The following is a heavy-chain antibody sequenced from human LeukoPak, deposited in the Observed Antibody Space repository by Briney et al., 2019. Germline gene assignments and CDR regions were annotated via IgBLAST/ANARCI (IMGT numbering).Heavy chain of an antibody. V-gene: IGHV4-39*01. CDR2: IYYSGST. J-gene: IGHJ5*02. Sequence: SETLSLTCTVSGGSISSSSYYWGWIRQPPGKGLEWIGSIYYSGSTYYNPSLKSRVTISVDTSKNQFSLKLSSVTAADTAVYYCARQAYGSGSYSVGFDPWGQGTLVTVSS. D-gene: IGHD3-10*01. CDR1: GGSISSSSYY. CDR3: ARQAYGSGSYSVGFDP.